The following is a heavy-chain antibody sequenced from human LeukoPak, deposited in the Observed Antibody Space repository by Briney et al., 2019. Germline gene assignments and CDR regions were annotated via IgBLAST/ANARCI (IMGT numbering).Heavy chain of an antibody. CDR1: GGSFSGYY. Sequence: SETLSLTCAVYGGSFSGYYWSWIRQPPGKGLEWIGEINHSGSTNYNPSLKSRATISVDTSKNQFSLKLSSVTAADTAVYYCARGRRYYYDSSGYYGRNAFDIWGQGTMVTVSS. D-gene: IGHD3-22*01. J-gene: IGHJ3*02. CDR3: ARGRRYYYDSSGYYGRNAFDI. V-gene: IGHV4-34*01. CDR2: INHSGST.